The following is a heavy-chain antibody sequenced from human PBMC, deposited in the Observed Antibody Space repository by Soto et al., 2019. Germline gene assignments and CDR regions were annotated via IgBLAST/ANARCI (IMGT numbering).Heavy chain of an antibody. D-gene: IGHD1-26*01. CDR3: ARRGSGSYYDY. CDR1: GFTFGSYA. Sequence: EVQLLESGGGLVQPGGSLRLSCAASGFTFGSYAMRWVRQAPVKGLEWVSAISGSGGSTYYADSVKGRFTISRDNSKNTLYLQMNSLRAEDTAVYYCARRGSGSYYDYWGLGTLVTVSS. J-gene: IGHJ4*02. CDR2: ISGSGGST. V-gene: IGHV3-23*01.